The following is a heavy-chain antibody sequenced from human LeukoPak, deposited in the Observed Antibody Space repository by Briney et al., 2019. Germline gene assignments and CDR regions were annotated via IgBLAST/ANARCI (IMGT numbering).Heavy chain of an antibody. CDR1: GGSISSYY. V-gene: IGHV4-59*01. D-gene: IGHD2-15*01. CDR3: ARGPTVVAATDY. Sequence: SETLSLTCTVSGGSISSYYWSWIRQPPGKGPEWIGYIYYSGSTNYNPSLKSRVTISVDTSKNQFSLKLSSVTAADTAVYYCARGPTVVAATDYWGQGTLVTVSS. CDR2: IYYSGST. J-gene: IGHJ4*02.